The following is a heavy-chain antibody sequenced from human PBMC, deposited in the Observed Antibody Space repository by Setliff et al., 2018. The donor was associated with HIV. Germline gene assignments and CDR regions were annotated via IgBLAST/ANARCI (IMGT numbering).Heavy chain of an antibody. Sequence: ASVKVSCKPSEYSFTSYDINWVRQATGQGLEWMGWLNPNSHNTGYAQKFQGRVAMTWDTSISTAYMVLSSLKSEDTAVYYCARVPQNTYNYPFSYSYYMDVWGEGTTVTVSS. CDR3: ARVPQNTYNYPFSYSYYMDV. D-gene: IGHD1-20*01. J-gene: IGHJ6*03. V-gene: IGHV1-8*01. CDR1: EYSFTSYD. CDR2: LNPNSHNT.